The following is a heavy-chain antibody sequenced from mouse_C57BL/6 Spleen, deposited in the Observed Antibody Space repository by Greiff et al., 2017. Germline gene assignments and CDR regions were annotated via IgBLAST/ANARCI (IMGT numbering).Heavy chain of an antibody. J-gene: IGHJ4*01. CDR1: GYTFTSYW. D-gene: IGHD1-1*01. CDR3: AIDSSYDAMDY. CDR2: IDPGSGST. Sequence: QVQLQQSGAELVKPGASVKMSCKASGYTFTSYWITWVEQRPGQGLEWIGDIDPGSGSTNYNEKFKSKATLTVDTSSSTAYMQRSSLTSEDSAVYCWAIDSSYDAMDYGDQGTSVSVSS. V-gene: IGHV1-55*01.